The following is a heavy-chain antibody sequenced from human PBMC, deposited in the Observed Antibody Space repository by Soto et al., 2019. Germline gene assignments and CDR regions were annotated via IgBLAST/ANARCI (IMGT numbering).Heavy chain of an antibody. V-gene: IGHV1-18*04. Sequence: ASVKVSCKTSGYTFTEFDINCVRQAPGQVLEWMGWMNTNTGNTNYAQKLQGRVTMTTDTSTSTAYMELRSLRSDDTAVYYCATGIAAAGLYYYYGMDVWGQGTTVTVSS. D-gene: IGHD6-13*01. CDR2: MNTNTGNT. CDR3: ATGIAAAGLYYYYGMDV. CDR1: GYTFTEFD. J-gene: IGHJ6*02.